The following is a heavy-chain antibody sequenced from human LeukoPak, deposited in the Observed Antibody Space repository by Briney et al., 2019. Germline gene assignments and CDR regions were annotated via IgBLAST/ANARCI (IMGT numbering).Heavy chain of an antibody. D-gene: IGHD3-3*01. CDR1: GYTLTSYY. Sequence: ASVKVSCKASGYTLTSYYMHWVRQTPGQGLGWMGFINPNSGGTNYAQKFQGRVTMTRDTSISTAYMELSRLRSDDTAVYYCARDDGFWSGYSLDYWGQGTLVTVSS. V-gene: IGHV1-2*02. J-gene: IGHJ4*02. CDR2: INPNSGGT. CDR3: ARDDGFWSGYSLDY.